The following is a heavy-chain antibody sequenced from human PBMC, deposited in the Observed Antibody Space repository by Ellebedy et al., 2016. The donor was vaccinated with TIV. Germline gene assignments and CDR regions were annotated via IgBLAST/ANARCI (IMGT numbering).Heavy chain of an antibody. J-gene: IGHJ4*02. CDR2: IYYSGST. Sequence: SETLSLXXTVSGGSISSYYWSWIRQPPGKGLEWIGYIYYSGSTNYNPSLKSRVTISVDTSKNQFSLKLSSVTAADTAVYYCARARRAPIAVAGTLLDYWGQGTLVTVSS. D-gene: IGHD6-19*01. CDR1: GGSISSYY. V-gene: IGHV4-59*12. CDR3: ARARRAPIAVAGTLLDY.